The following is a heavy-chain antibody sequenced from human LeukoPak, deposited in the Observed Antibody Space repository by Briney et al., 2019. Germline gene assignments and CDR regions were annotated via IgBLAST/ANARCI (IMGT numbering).Heavy chain of an antibody. D-gene: IGHD3-3*01. Sequence: GASVKVSCKASGYTFTSYDINWVRQATGQGLEWMGWISAYNGNTNYAQKLQGRVTMTTDTSTSTAYMELRSLRSDDTAVYYCARDYDFWSGYYTCDYWGQGTLVTVSS. CDR2: ISAYNGNT. CDR1: GYTFTSYD. CDR3: ARDYDFWSGYYTCDY. J-gene: IGHJ4*02. V-gene: IGHV1-18*01.